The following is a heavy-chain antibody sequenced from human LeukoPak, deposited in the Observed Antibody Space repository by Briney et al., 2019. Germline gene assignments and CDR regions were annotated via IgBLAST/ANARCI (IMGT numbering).Heavy chain of an antibody. J-gene: IGHJ4*02. D-gene: IGHD3-3*01. Sequence: GGSLRLSCAASGFTFSSYAMHWVRQAPGKGLEWVAVISYDGSNKYYADSVKGRFTISRDNSKNTLYLQMNSLRAEDTAVYYCAKAGYYDPIAWGQGTLVTVSS. CDR1: GFTFSSYA. CDR3: AKAGYYDPIA. CDR2: ISYDGSNK. V-gene: IGHV3-30-3*01.